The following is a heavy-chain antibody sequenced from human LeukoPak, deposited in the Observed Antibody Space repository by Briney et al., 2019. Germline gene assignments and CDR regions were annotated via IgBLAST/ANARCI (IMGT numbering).Heavy chain of an antibody. CDR1: GFTFSSYS. Sequence: GGSLRLSCAASGFTFSSYSMNWVRQAPGKGLEWVSSISSSSSYIYYADSVKGRFTISRDNAKNSLFLQMNSLSAEDTAVYYCGRAGPVTKDHFIDVWGKGTTVTVSS. V-gene: IGHV3-21*01. J-gene: IGHJ6*03. CDR3: GRAGPVTKDHFIDV. CDR2: ISSSSSYI. D-gene: IGHD2-2*01.